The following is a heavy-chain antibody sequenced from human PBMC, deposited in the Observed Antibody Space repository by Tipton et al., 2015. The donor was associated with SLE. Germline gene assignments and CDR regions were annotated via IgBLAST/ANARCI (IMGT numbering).Heavy chain of an antibody. V-gene: IGHV4-34*09. D-gene: IGHD3-22*01. CDR2: INHSGST. J-gene: IGHJ4*02. CDR1: GGSFSGYY. CDR3: ARGPDSSGYYSDSPRFDY. Sequence: LRLSCAVYGGSFSGYYWSWIRQPPGKGLEWIGEINHSGSTNYNPSLKSRVTISVDTSKNQISLRLSSVTAADTAVYFCARGPDSSGYYSDSPRFDYWGQGTLVTVSS.